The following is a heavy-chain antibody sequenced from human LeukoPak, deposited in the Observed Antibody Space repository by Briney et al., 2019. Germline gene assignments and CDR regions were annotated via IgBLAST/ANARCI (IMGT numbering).Heavy chain of an antibody. D-gene: IGHD2-15*01. CDR1: GGSISRSDYY. CDR3: AKERSGDPFDY. CDR2: IFYSGST. V-gene: IGHV4-39*07. Sequence: LEILSLTCTVSGGSISRSDYYWGWIRQPPGKGLEWIGSIFYSGSTYYNASLKSRVTISVDRSKNQFSLKLSSVTAADTAMYYCAKERSGDPFDYWGQGTLVTVSS. J-gene: IGHJ4*02.